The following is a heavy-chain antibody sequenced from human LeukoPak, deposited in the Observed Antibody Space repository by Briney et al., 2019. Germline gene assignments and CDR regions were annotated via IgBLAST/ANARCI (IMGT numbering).Heavy chain of an antibody. V-gene: IGHV1-2*02. D-gene: IGHD6-25*01. CDR1: GYTFTGYY. Sequence: GASVKVSCKASGYTFTGYYMHWVRQAPGQGLEWMGWINPNSGGTNYAQEFQGRVTMTRDTSISTAYMELSRLRSDDTAVYYCARGGTAATPPFWGQGTLDTVSS. CDR2: INPNSGGT. J-gene: IGHJ4*02. CDR3: ARGGTAATPPF.